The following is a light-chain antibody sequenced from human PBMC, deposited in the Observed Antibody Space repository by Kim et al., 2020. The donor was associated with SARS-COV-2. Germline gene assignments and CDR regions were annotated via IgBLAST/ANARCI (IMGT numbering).Light chain of an antibody. CDR1: QGISGY. Sequence: STGDRVTITCRASQGISGYLAWYQQKPGKAPKLLISAASTLQSGVPSRFSGSGSGTDFTLTISSLQSEDFATYYCQQYYSYPPLTFGGGTKVDIK. CDR3: QQYYSYPPLT. CDR2: AAS. J-gene: IGKJ4*01. V-gene: IGKV1-8*01.